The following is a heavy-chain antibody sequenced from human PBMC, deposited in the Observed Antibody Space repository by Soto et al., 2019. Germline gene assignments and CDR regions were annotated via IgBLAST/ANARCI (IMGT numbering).Heavy chain of an antibody. CDR3: ARAYYDFWSGYPTCYDY. D-gene: IGHD3-3*01. V-gene: IGHV4-30-4*01. J-gene: IGHJ4*02. Sequence: SETLSLTCTVSGGSISSGDYYWSWIRQPPGKGLEWIGYIYYSGSTYYNPSLKSRVTISVDTSKNQFSLKLSSVTAADTAVYYCARAYYDFWSGYPTCYDYWGQGTLVTVSS. CDR2: IYYSGST. CDR1: GGSISSGDYY.